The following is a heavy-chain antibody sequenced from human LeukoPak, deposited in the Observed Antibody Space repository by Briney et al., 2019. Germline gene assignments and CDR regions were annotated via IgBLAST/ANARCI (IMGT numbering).Heavy chain of an antibody. D-gene: IGHD3-10*01. J-gene: IGHJ4*02. CDR1: GYTFTTYD. CDR3: ARRIRGAPTDH. Sequence: GASVKVSCKASGYTFTTYDLNCVRQATGQGLEWMGWMNPNSGNTGYAQKFQGRVTMTRNTSISTAYMELNNLTSEDTAVYYCARRIRGAPTDHWGQGTLVTVSS. V-gene: IGHV1-8*01. CDR2: MNPNSGNT.